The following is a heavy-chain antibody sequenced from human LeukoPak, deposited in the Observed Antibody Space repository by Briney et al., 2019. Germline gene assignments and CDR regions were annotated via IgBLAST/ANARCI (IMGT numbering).Heavy chain of an antibody. Sequence: GGSLRLSCAASGFTFTSYAMHWVRQAPGKGLEFVAVISHHGGEKYHADSVRGRFTISRDDSENTVFLQTSSLRAEDTAVYYCERDGQRKPEGEAFDIWGQGTMVTVSS. CDR1: GFTFTSYA. J-gene: IGHJ3*02. D-gene: IGHD1-14*01. V-gene: IGHV3-30*15. CDR3: ERDGQRKPEGEAFDI. CDR2: ISHHGGEK.